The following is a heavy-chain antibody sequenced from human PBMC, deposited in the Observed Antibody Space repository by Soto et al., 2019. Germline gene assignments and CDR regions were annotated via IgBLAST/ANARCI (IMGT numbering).Heavy chain of an antibody. D-gene: IGHD3-16*01. J-gene: IGHJ4*02. V-gene: IGHV3-74*01. CDR2: IKTDGSVT. CDR1: GFTFSTYW. CDR3: ARDLGGSHDY. Sequence: EVQLVESGGGLLQPGGSLRLSCAASGFTFSTYWMHWVRQAPGKGLVWVSRIKTDGSVTTYADSVKGRFTISRDNAKTTLYLQMNTLRAEDTAVYYWARDLGGSHDYWGRGTLVTVSS.